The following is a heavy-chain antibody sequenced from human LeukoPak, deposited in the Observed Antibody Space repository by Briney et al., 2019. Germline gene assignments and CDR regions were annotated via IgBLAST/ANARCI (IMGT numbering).Heavy chain of an antibody. Sequence: SETLSLTCTVSGGSISSYYWSWIRQPPGKGLEWIGYIYYSGSTNYNPSLKSRVTISVDTSKNQFSLKLSSVTAADTAVYYCARRWNYGRNYYIDVWGKGATVSVSS. CDR2: IYYSGST. D-gene: IGHD1-7*01. V-gene: IGHV4-59*01. CDR3: ARRWNYGRNYYIDV. CDR1: GGSISSYY. J-gene: IGHJ6*03.